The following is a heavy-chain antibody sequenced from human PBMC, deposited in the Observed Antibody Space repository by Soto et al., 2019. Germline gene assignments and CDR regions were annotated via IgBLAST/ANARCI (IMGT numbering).Heavy chain of an antibody. CDR2: INPNSGGT. CDR3: ARDGPVLLFNREQLVNFSDYYYGMDV. Sequence: ASVKVSCKASGYTFTGYYMHWVRQAPGQGLEWMGWINPNSGGTNYAQKFQGWVTMTRDTSISTAYMELSRLRSDDTAVYYCARDGPVLLFNREQLVNFSDYYYGMDVWGQGTTVTVSS. V-gene: IGHV1-2*04. CDR1: GYTFTGYY. D-gene: IGHD6-13*01. J-gene: IGHJ6*02.